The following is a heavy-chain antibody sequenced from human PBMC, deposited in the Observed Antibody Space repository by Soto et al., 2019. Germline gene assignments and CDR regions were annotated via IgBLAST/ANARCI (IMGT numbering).Heavy chain of an antibody. J-gene: IGHJ6*02. CDR2: ISGSGGST. V-gene: IGHV3-23*01. D-gene: IGHD2-2*03. CDR3: ATLGYCSSTRCQYYYYYGMDV. CDR1: GFTFSGDA. Sequence: GGPLRLSCAASGFTFSGDAMSWVRQAPGKGREWVSAISGSGGSTYYANSVTGRFTISRDNTKNTLYLQMNSLRAEDTAVYYCATLGYCSSTRCQYYYYYGMDVWGQGTRVTVSS.